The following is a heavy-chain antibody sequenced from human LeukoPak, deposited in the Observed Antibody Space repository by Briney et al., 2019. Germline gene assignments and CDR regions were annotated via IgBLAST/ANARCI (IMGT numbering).Heavy chain of an antibody. J-gene: IGHJ6*02. D-gene: IGHD2-2*01. CDR2: ISGSGGST. CDR3: AKELGYCSHTRSPRGMDV. V-gene: IGHV3-23*01. CDR1: GFTFSSNA. Sequence: GGSLRPSCAASGFTFSSNATSCVPQAPGKGLEWVSAISGSGGSTYYADSVKGRFTISRDNSKNTLYLQMNSLRAEDTAVYYCAKELGYCSHTRSPRGMDVWRQVTTVTVSS.